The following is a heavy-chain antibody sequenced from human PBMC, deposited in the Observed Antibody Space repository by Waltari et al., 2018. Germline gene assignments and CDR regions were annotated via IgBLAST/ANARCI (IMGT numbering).Heavy chain of an antibody. J-gene: IGHJ4*02. V-gene: IGHV3-23*01. CDR1: GFTFSNYA. CDR2: ISARAATT. Sequence: EVQLLESGGNLVQPGGSLRLSCAASGFTFSNYAMAWFRQAPGKGLEWVSGISARAATTWYADSVRGRFTISRDNSRNTLYLQLDSLRDEDTAVYYCARYCCGSCYGGLDYWGRGTLVTASS. D-gene: IGHD2-21*02. CDR3: ARYCCGSCYGGLDY.